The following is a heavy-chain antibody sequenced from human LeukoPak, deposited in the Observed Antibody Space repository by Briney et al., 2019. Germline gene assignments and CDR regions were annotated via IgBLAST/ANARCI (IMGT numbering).Heavy chain of an antibody. CDR1: GFTVSTNY. D-gene: IGHD4/OR15-4a*01. V-gene: IGHV3-53*01. Sequence: GGSLRLSCAASGFTVSTNYMSWVRQAPGKGLEWVAVSYSGGTTYYADSVKGRFTISRDNSKNKLYLQMNSLRAEDTAVYYCARGPNVFDYWGRGTSVTVSS. J-gene: IGHJ4*02. CDR2: SYSGGTT. CDR3: ARGPNVFDY.